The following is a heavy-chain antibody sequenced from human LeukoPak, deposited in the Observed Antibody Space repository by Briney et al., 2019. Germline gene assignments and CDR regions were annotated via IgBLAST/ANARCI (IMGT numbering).Heavy chain of an antibody. CDR1: GYTFTAYY. Sequence: ASVKVSCKAYGYTFTAYYLHWVRRAPGQGLEWMGWISPNSGATKYAQKFQGRVTMTRDTSISTAYMELSRLRSDDTAVYYCARALSGRDGYNYWFTFNYWGQGTLVTVSS. CDR2: ISPNSGAT. J-gene: IGHJ4*02. D-gene: IGHD5-24*01. CDR3: ARALSGRDGYNYWFTFNY. V-gene: IGHV1-2*02.